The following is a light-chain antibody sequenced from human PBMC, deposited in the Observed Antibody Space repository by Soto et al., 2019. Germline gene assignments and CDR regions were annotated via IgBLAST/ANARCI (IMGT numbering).Light chain of an antibody. CDR1: QVISSY. Sequence: DIQMTQSPSCLSAYVGDRVTITSLASQVISSYLAWYQQKPGKAPKLLIYAASTLQSGVPSRFSGSRSGTEFTLTISSLQPDDFATYYCQQYNSYSWTFGQGTKVDI. V-gene: IGKV1-9*01. J-gene: IGKJ1*01. CDR2: AAS. CDR3: QQYNSYSWT.